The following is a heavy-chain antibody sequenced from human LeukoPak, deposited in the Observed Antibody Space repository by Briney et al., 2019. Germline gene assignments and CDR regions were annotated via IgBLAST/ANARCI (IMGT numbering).Heavy chain of an antibody. D-gene: IGHD3-9*01. CDR1: GFTFSSYG. CDR3: AKTAPHFDWLAGIDY. CDR2: ISYDGSNK. Sequence: PGGSLRLSCAASGFTFSSYGMHWVRQAPGKGLEWVAVISYDGSNKYYADSVKGRFTISRDNSKNTLYLQMNSLRAEDTAVYYCAKTAPHFDWLAGIDYWGQGTLVTVSS. V-gene: IGHV3-30*18. J-gene: IGHJ4*02.